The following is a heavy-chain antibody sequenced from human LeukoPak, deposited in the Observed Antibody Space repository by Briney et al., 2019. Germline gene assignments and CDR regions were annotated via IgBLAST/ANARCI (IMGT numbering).Heavy chain of an antibody. Sequence: GGSLRLSCAASGFTFSSYAMHWVRQAPGKGLEWVAVISYDGSNKYYADSVKGRFTISRDNSKNTLYLQMNSLRAEDTAVYYCARVRDGYNHDAFDIWGQGTMVTASS. CDR1: GFTFSSYA. V-gene: IGHV3-30*04. CDR3: ARVRDGYNHDAFDI. D-gene: IGHD5-24*01. CDR2: ISYDGSNK. J-gene: IGHJ3*02.